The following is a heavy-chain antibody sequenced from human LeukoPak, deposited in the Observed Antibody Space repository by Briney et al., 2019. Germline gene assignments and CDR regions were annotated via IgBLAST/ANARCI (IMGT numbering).Heavy chain of an antibody. D-gene: IGHD3-22*01. CDR2: LSYSGSA. CDR1: GASISSSDYYY. Sequence: SETLSLTCTVSGASISSSDYYYWGWIRQPPGKGLEWIGSLSYSGSAFYNPSLKSRVTISAHMSKNQFSLKLTSVSAADTAVYYCARDYGDYYDSTGVEWGQGTLVTASS. J-gene: IGHJ4*02. V-gene: IGHV4-39*02. CDR3: ARDYGDYYDSTGVE.